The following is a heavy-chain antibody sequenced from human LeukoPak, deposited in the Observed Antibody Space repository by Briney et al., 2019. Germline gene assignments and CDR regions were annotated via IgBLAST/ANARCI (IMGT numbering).Heavy chain of an antibody. J-gene: IGHJ5*02. CDR1: GFTFSDYY. CDR3: ARGPIVVVPAAMVDP. Sequence: GGSLRLSCAASGFTFSDYYMSWIRQAPGKGLEWVSYISSSGSTIYYADSVQGRFTISRDKAKNSLYLQMNSLRAEDTAVYYCARGPIVVVPAAMVDPWGQGTLVTVSS. D-gene: IGHD2-2*01. V-gene: IGHV3-11*01. CDR2: ISSSGSTI.